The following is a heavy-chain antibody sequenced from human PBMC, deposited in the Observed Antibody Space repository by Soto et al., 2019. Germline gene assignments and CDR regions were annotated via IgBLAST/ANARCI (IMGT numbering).Heavy chain of an antibody. J-gene: IGHJ6*02. V-gene: IGHV4-59*12. D-gene: IGHD2-2*01. Sequence: SETLSLTCTVSGGSISSYYWSWIRQPPGKGLEWIGYIYYSGSTNYNPSLKSRVTISVDTSKNQFSLKLSSVTAADTAVYYCARTIVVVPAHPFYGMDVWGQGTTVTVSS. CDR1: GGSISSYY. CDR2: IYYSGST. CDR3: ARTIVVVPAHPFYGMDV.